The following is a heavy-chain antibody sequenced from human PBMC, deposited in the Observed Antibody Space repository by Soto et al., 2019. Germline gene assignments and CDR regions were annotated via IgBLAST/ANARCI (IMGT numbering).Heavy chain of an antibody. CDR1: GFSLNNVRMG. J-gene: IGHJ6*02. D-gene: IGHD3-10*01. CDR3: AQLVLGSGNSYTFFRFYGGLDV. V-gene: IGHV2-26*01. CDR2: ISSTEEK. Sequence: QVTLKESGPVLVRPTETLTLTCTVSGFSLNNVRMGVTWIRQPPGKALEWLALISSTEEKAYSTSPKTRLTISNATSNDQVILSLTSLVPFDTATYYCAQLVLGSGNSYTFFRFYGGLDVWGPGTPVTVSS.